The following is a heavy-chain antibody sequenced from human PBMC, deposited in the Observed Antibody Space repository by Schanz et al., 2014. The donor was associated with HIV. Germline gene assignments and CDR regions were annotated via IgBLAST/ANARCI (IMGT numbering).Heavy chain of an antibody. Sequence: QVQLVESGGGVVQPGRSLRLSCEASGFTFNNYGMHWVRQAPGKGLEWVAVISYDGRNKYFADSVKGRFTISRDNSKNTLSLQMKSLRAEDTAVYYCVRDAAGRFSDRSPGYWGQGTLVIVSS. D-gene: IGHD2-15*01. CDR1: GFTFNNYG. V-gene: IGHV3-30*03. CDR3: VRDAAGRFSDRSPGY. CDR2: ISYDGRNK. J-gene: IGHJ4*01.